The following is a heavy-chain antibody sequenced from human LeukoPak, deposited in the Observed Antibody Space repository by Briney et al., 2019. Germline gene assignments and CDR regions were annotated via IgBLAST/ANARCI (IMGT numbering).Heavy chain of an antibody. V-gene: IGHV1-18*01. CDR1: GYTFTSYG. J-gene: IGHJ4*02. CDR3: ARDRPLYDFWSGYYPYFDY. CDR2: ISAYNGNT. D-gene: IGHD3-3*01. Sequence: ASVKVSCKASGYTFTSYGISWVRQAPGQGLEWMGWISAYNGNTNYAQKLQGRVTMTTDTSTSTAYMELRSLRSDDTAVYYCARDRPLYDFWSGYYPYFDYWGQGTLVTVSS.